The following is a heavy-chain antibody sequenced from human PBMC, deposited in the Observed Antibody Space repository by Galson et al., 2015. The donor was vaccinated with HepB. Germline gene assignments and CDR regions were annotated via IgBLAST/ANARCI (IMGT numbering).Heavy chain of an antibody. J-gene: IGHJ2*01. CDR3: ARDGGATGYDILTGYYKLYWYFDL. V-gene: IGHV1-2*02. CDR2: INPNSGGT. Sequence: SVKVSCKASGYTFTGYYMHWVRQAPGQGLEWMGWINPNSGGTNYAQKFQGRVTMTRDTSNSTAYMELSRLRSDDTAVYYCARDGGATGYDILTGYYKLYWYFDLWGRGTLVTVSS. CDR1: GYTFTGYY. D-gene: IGHD3-9*01.